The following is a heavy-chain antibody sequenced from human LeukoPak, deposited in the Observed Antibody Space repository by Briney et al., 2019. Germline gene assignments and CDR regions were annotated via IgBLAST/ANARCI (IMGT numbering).Heavy chain of an antibody. D-gene: IGHD4-11*01. CDR1: SGSISGYY. V-gene: IGHV4-4*07. CDR3: ARDDSPITKGTTFAY. J-gene: IGHJ4*02. CDR2: IFSSGST. Sequence: SETLSLTCTVSSGSISGYYLSWIRQPAGKGLEWIGRIFSSGSTNYNPSLKRRLTMSVDTSKKQFSLKLRSVTAADTAVYYCARDDSPITKGTTFAYWGQGTVVAVSS.